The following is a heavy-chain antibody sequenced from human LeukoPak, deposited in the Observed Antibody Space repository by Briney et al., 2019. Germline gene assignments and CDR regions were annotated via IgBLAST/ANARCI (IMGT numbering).Heavy chain of an antibody. CDR3: ARADYDILASPPLDAFDI. J-gene: IGHJ3*02. CDR1: GGSISSYY. Sequence: SETLSLTCTVSGGSISSYYWSWIRQPPGKGLEWIGYIYYSGSTYYNPSLKSRVTISVDTSKNQFSLKLSSVTAADTAVYYCARADYDILASPPLDAFDIWGQGTMVTVSS. D-gene: IGHD3-9*01. CDR2: IYYSGST. V-gene: IGHV4-30-4*01.